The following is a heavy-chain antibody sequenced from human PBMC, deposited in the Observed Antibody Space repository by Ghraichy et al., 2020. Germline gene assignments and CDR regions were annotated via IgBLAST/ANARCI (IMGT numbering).Heavy chain of an antibody. J-gene: IGHJ4*02. V-gene: IGHV3-48*01. CDR2: ISSSSSSI. CDR3: ARDFGGITGTAPTFDY. CDR1: GFTLSSYG. Sequence: GGSLRLSCAASGFTLSSYGMHWVRQAPGKGLEWVSYISSSSSSIYYADSGKGRFTISRDNAKNSLYLQMNSLRAEDTAVYYCARDFGGITGTAPTFDYWGQGTLVTVSS. D-gene: IGHD1-20*01.